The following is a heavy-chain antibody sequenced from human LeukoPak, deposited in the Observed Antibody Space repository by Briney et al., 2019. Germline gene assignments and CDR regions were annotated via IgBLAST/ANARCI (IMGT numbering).Heavy chain of an antibody. CDR3: AKAPRTAMVTFDY. CDR1: GFTFSSYG. D-gene: IGHD5-18*01. V-gene: IGHV3-30*18. J-gene: IGHJ4*02. CDR2: ISYDGSNK. Sequence: GGSLRLSCVASGFTFSSYGMHWVRQAPGKGLEWVAVISYDGSNKYYADSVKGRFTISRDNSKNTLYLQMNSLRAEDTAVYYCAKAPRTAMVTFDYWGQGTLVTVSS.